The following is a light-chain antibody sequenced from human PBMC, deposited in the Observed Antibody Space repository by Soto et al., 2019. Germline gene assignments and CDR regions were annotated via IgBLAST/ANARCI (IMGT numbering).Light chain of an antibody. J-gene: IGKJ1*01. CDR2: GAS. Sequence: EIVMTQSPATLSVSTVGRATLSCRASQSISDNLAWYQQKPGQAPRLLIYGASNRATGIPDRFSGSGSGTDFTLTISRLEPEDFAVYYCQQYGSSGTFGQGTKVDIK. CDR1: QSISDN. V-gene: IGKV3-20*01. CDR3: QQYGSSGT.